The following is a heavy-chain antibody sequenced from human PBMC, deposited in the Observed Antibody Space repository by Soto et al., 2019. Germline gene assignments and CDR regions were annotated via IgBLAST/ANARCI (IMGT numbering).Heavy chain of an antibody. J-gene: IGHJ6*02. CDR3: ARGGQTQGYYYYGMDV. Sequence: GASVKVSCKASGGTFSSYAISWVRQAPGQGLGWMGGIIPIFGTANYAQKFQGRVTITADKSTSTAYMELSSLRSEDTAVYYCARGGQTQGYYYYGMDVWGQGTTVT. CDR1: GGTFSSYA. CDR2: IIPIFGTA. V-gene: IGHV1-69*06.